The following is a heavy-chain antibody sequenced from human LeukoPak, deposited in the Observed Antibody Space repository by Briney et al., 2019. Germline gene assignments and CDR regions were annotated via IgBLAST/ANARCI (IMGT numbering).Heavy chain of an antibody. Sequence: ASVKVSCKASGYIFTSYFMHWVRQAPGQGLEWMGLINPSGGSTRYAQKFQGRVTMTRDTSISTAYMELSRLRSDDTAVYYCARGVTYYGSGSYFGSDNNWFDPWGQGTLVTVSS. D-gene: IGHD3-10*01. CDR1: GYIFTSYF. CDR3: ARGVTYYGSGSYFGSDNNWFDP. V-gene: IGHV1-46*01. CDR2: INPSGGST. J-gene: IGHJ5*02.